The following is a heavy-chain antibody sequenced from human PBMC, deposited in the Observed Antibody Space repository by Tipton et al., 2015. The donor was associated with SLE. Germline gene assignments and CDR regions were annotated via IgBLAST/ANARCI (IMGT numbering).Heavy chain of an antibody. V-gene: IGHV4-34*01. D-gene: IGHD3-3*01. CDR3: AKRNDFWSGYYGYYYGMDV. J-gene: IGHJ6*02. CDR1: GGSFNGYY. CDR2: INHSGST. Sequence: TLSLTCAVYGGSFNGYYWSWIRQPPGKGLEWIGEINHSGSTNYNPSLKGRVTISVDTSKNQFSLKLSSVTAADTAVYYCAKRNDFWSGYYGYYYGMDVWGQGTTVTVSS.